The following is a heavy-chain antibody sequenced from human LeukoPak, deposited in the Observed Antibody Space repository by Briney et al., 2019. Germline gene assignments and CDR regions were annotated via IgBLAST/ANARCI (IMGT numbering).Heavy chain of an antibody. CDR1: GFTFSSYG. J-gene: IGHJ4*02. D-gene: IGHD2-21*01. V-gene: IGHV3-30*03. Sequence: GGSLRLSCAASGFTFSSYGMHWVRQAPGKGLEWVAVISYDGSNKYYADSVKGRFTISRDNSKNTLYLQMNSLRAEDTAVYYCARDYGGDCWGQGTLVTVSS. CDR2: ISYDGSNK. CDR3: ARDYGGDC.